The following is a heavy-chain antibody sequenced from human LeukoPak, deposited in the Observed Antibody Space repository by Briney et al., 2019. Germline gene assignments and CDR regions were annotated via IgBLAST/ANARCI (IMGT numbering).Heavy chain of an antibody. Sequence: ASVKVSCKACGYTFTGHYMHWVRQAPGQGLEWMGWIRPNTGATNYEHKFQGRVTMTRDTSISTAYMELTGLTSDDTAVYYCARDSITTGYYYYMDVWGKGTTVTVS. CDR3: ARDSITTGYYYYMDV. D-gene: IGHD4-11*01. V-gene: IGHV1-2*07. J-gene: IGHJ6*03. CDR2: IRPNTGAT. CDR1: GYTFTGHY.